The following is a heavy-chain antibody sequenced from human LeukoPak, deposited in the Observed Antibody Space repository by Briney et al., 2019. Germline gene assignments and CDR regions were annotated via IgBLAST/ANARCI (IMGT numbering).Heavy chain of an antibody. CDR1: GGSINSYY. Sequence: SETLSLTCTISGGSINSYYWSWIRQPAGKGLEWIGRIYSSGSTNYNPSLKSRVSMSVDTSKNQLSLKLTSVTAADTAVYYCARGGKATVVTMWGQGILVTVSS. V-gene: IGHV4-4*07. J-gene: IGHJ4*02. CDR2: IYSSGST. CDR3: ARGGKATVVTM. D-gene: IGHD4-23*01.